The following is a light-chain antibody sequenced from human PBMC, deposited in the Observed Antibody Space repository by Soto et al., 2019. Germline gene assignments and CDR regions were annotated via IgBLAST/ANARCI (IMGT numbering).Light chain of an antibody. Sequence: ENVLTQSPGTLSLSTGERATLSCRASQSVSSSYLAWYQQKPGQAPRLLIYGASSRATGIPDRFSGSGSGTDFTLTISRLEPEDFAVYYWQQYGSSPYTFGQGTKVDIK. CDR1: QSVSSSY. V-gene: IGKV3-20*01. CDR2: GAS. CDR3: QQYGSSPYT. J-gene: IGKJ2*01.